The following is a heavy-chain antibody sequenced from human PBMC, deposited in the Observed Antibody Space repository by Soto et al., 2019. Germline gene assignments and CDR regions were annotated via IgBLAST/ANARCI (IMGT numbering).Heavy chain of an antibody. CDR2: IIPIFGTA. J-gene: IGHJ6*02. V-gene: IGHV1-69*01. Sequence: QVQLVQSGAEVKKPGSSVKVSCKASGGTFSSYAISWVRQAPGQGLEWMGGIIPIFGTANYAQKFQGRVTITADESTSTAYMELSSLRSEDTAVDYCARGKAPNSSGWYYYYYGMDVWGQGTTVTVSS. D-gene: IGHD6-19*01. CDR1: GGTFSSYA. CDR3: ARGKAPNSSGWYYYYYGMDV.